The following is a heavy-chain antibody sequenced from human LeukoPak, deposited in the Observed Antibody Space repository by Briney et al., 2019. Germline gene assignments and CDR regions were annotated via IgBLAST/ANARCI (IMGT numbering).Heavy chain of an antibody. D-gene: IGHD6-13*01. J-gene: IGHJ4*02. CDR3: ARAKRPPSYSN. CDR1: GFTFSSYW. Sequence: PGGSLRLSCAASGFTFSSYWMSWVRQAPGKGLEWVANIKQDGSEKYYVDSVKGRFTISRDNAKNSLYLQMNSLRAEDTAVCYCARAKRPPSYSNWGQGTLVTVSS. CDR2: IKQDGSEK. V-gene: IGHV3-7*01.